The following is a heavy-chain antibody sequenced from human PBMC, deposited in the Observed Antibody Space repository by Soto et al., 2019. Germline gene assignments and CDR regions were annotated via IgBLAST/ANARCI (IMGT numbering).Heavy chain of an antibody. Sequence: GGSLRLSCAASGFSFSSYSMNWVRQAPGKGLEWVSSISSSSSYIYYADSVKGRFTISRDNAKNSLYLQMNSLSAEDAAVYYSARERDIVVVPAAFDYWGQGTLVTVSS. V-gene: IGHV3-21*01. D-gene: IGHD2-2*01. J-gene: IGHJ4*02. CDR3: ARERDIVVVPAAFDY. CDR2: ISSSSSYI. CDR1: GFSFSSYS.